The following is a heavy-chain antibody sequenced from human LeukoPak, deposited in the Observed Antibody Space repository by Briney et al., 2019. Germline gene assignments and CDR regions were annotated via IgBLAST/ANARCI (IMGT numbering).Heavy chain of an antibody. CDR2: IREDGSEK. J-gene: IGHJ6*04. CDR3: ARHVSRFLEMDV. V-gene: IGHV3-7*01. CDR1: GFTFSSYW. Sequence: GGSLRLSCAASGFTFSSYWMTWVRQAPGKGLEWVANIREDGSEKYYVDSVKGRFTVSRDNAKNSLYLQVNSLRAEDTAVYYCARHVSRFLEMDVWGKGTTVTVSS. D-gene: IGHD3-3*01.